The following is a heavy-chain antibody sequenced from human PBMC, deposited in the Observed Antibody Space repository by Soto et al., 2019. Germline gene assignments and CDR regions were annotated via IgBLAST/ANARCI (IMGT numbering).Heavy chain of an antibody. D-gene: IGHD5-12*01. CDR2: INPNSGGT. Sequence: ASVKVSCKASGYTFTGYYMHWVRQAPGQGLEWMGWINPNSGGTNYAQKFQGRVTMTRDTSISTAYMEPSRLRSDDTAVYYCARVLPRGYSGYAPFDYWGQGTLVTVSS. V-gene: IGHV1-2*02. CDR3: ARVLPRGYSGYAPFDY. CDR1: GYTFTGYY. J-gene: IGHJ4*02.